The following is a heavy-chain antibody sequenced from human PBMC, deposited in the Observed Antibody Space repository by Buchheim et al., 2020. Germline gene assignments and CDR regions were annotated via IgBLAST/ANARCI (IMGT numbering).Heavy chain of an antibody. J-gene: IGHJ4*02. CDR1: GFTFRNYA. V-gene: IGHV3-23*01. Sequence: EVQLLESGGGLVQPGGSLRLSCAASGFTFRNYAMSWVRQAPGKGLEWVSGISGGATSTYYAASVKGRFTISRDNSKNTLDLQMNSLRAEDTAVYYCAKLPGYDYLWGSYEGHWGQGTL. CDR2: ISGGATST. D-gene: IGHD3-16*01. CDR3: AKLPGYDYLWGSYEGH.